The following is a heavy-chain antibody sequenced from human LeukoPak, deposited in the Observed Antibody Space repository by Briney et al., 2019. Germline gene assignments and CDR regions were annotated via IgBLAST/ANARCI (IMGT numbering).Heavy chain of an antibody. CDR3: AKASVSSSWFDAFDI. CDR2: ISGGGGST. Sequence: PGGSLRLSCAASGFTFSSYAMSWVRQAPGKGLEWVSAISGGGGSTYYADSVKGRFTISRDNSKNTLYLQMNSLRAEDTAVYYCAKASVSSSWFDAFDIWGQGTMVTVSS. CDR1: GFTFSSYA. D-gene: IGHD6-13*01. J-gene: IGHJ3*02. V-gene: IGHV3-23*01.